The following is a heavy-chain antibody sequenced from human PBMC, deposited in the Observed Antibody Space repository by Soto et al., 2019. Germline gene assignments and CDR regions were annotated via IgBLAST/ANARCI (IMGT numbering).Heavy chain of an antibody. CDR3: ARGLWVDESSTSPDYYYGMDV. CDR1: GDSVSSNSAA. D-gene: IGHD6-6*01. Sequence: SQTLSLTCALSGDSVSSNSAAWNWIRQSPSRGLEWLGRTYYRSKWYNAYAVSVKSRITINPDTSKTQFSLQLNSLTPEDTAVYYCARGLWVDESSTSPDYYYGMDVWGQGTTVTVSS. V-gene: IGHV6-1*01. CDR2: TYYRSKWYN. J-gene: IGHJ6*02.